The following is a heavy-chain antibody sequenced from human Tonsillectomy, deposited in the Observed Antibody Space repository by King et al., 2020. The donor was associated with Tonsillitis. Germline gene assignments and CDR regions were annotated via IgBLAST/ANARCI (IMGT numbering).Heavy chain of an antibody. CDR2: ISGSSGTI. CDR1: GFTFSSYN. J-gene: IGHJ4*02. V-gene: IGHV3-48*01. D-gene: IGHD3-22*01. Sequence: VQLVESGGGLAQPGGSLRLSCVAAGFTFSSYNMNWVRQDPGKGVECVSYISGSSGTIDCADSVKGRFTLSRDNARNSLYLQMDSLRAEDTAVYYCVRGRSAGYYGIFDYWGQGMQVAVSS. CDR3: VRGRSAGYYGIFDY.